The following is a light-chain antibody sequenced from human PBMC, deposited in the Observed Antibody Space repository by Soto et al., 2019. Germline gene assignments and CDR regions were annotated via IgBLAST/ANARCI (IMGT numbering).Light chain of an antibody. CDR3: KKDHNWPIA. CDR1: QSVSSN. J-gene: IGKJ5*01. V-gene: IGKV3-15*01. CDR2: GAS. Sequence: EILKTKYPAKLCVATVGRASLSSRASQSVSSNLAWYQQKPGQAPRLLIYGASTRATGIPARFSGGWSGTEFTLTICSLHSEDYPVYRCKKDHNWPIAVGQGTRLEI.